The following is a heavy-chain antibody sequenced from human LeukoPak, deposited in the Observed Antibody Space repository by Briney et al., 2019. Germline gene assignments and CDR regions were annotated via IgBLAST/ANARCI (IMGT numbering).Heavy chain of an antibody. V-gene: IGHV4-38-2*01. J-gene: IGHJ4*02. D-gene: IGHD3-10*01. Sequence: SETLSLTCAVSFDSISRGYYWGWIRRPPGKGREGIGSIYHDGSTDYTPSLKSRFTISVDRSKDQFSLKLSSVTAADTAMYYCARGVDYYAHWYWGQGTLVTVSS. CDR1: FDSISRGYY. CDR3: ARGVDYYAHWY. CDR2: IYHDGST.